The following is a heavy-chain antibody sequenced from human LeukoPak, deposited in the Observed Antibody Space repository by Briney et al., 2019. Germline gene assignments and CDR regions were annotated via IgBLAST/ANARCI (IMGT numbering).Heavy chain of an antibody. D-gene: IGHD4-17*01. J-gene: IGHJ4*02. CDR1: GGSISSYY. CDR2: IYYSGST. Sequence: SETLSLTCTVSGGSISSYYWSWIRQPPGKGLEWIGYIYYSGSTNYNPSLKSRVTISVDTSKNQFSLELSSVTAADTAVYYCARAGYGDYPLFDYWGQGTLVTVSS. V-gene: IGHV4-59*01. CDR3: ARAGYGDYPLFDY.